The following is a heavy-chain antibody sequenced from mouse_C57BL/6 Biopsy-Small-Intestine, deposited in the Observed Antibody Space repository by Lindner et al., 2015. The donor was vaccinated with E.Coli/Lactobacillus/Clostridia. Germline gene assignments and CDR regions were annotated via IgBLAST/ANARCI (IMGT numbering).Heavy chain of an antibody. CDR1: GVTFSTNA. CDR3: TSGYLSLTLLRYFEY. V-gene: IGHV1-4*02. J-gene: IGHJ2*01. D-gene: IGHD2-1*01. Sequence: SVKVSCKASGVTFSTNAITWVRQAPGQGLEWMGGIIPIFGSTAYSQKFRDRVTVTADASTSTAYMELSSLRSEDTAMYFCTSGYLSLTLLRYFEYWGQGTLITVSS. CDR2: IIPIFGST.